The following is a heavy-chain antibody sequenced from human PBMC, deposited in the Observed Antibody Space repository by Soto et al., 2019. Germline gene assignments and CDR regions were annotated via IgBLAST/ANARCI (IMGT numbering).Heavy chain of an antibody. V-gene: IGHV3-72*01. Sequence: PGGSLRLSCAGSGFTFSDHYIDWVRQAPGKGLEWVGRTTNRAKSYTAEYAASVKGRFTISRDDSHMYLQMDSLKTEDTAVYYCARVGYSSGWYQDWGQGTLVTVSS. CDR3: ARVGYSSGWYQD. D-gene: IGHD6-19*01. J-gene: IGHJ1*01. CDR2: TTNRAKSYTA. CDR1: GFTFSDHY.